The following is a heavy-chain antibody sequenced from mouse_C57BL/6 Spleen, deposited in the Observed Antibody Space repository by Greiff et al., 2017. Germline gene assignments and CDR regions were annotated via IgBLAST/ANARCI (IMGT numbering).Heavy chain of an antibody. CDR1: GYTFTGYW. V-gene: IGHV1-9*01. Sequence: VQLQQSGAELMKPGASVKLSCKATGYTFTGYWIEWVKQRPGHGLEWIGEILPGSGSTNYNEKFKGKATLTADTSSNTAYMQLSSLTTEDSAIYYCARRHPCLYSGNAMGYWGQGTSVTASS. CDR2: ILPGSGST. CDR3: ARRHPCLYSGNAMGY. D-gene: IGHD2-1*01. J-gene: IGHJ4*01.